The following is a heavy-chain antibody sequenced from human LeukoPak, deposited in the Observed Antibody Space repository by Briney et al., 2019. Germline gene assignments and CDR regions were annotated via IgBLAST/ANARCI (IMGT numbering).Heavy chain of an antibody. CDR1: GFTFSSYS. CDR3: ARDYVPLRYFDWFPGFDY. V-gene: IGHV3-21*06. CDR2: ISSSSSYI. D-gene: IGHD3-9*01. J-gene: IGHJ4*02. Sequence: GGSLRLSCAASGFTFSSYSMNWVRQAPGKGLEWVSSISSSSSYIYYADSVKGRFTISRDNAKNSLYLQMNSLRAEDTAVYYCARDYVPLRYFDWFPGFDYWGQGTLVTVSS.